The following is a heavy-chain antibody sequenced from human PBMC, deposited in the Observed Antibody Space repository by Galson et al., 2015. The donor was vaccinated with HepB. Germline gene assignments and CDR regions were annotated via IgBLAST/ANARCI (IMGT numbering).Heavy chain of an antibody. CDR2: IYSGGST. CDR3: ARDPRKPYYDFWSGYYSTLGGMDV. V-gene: IGHV3-53*01. Sequence: SLRLSCAASGFTVSSNYMSWVRQAPGKGLEWVSVIYSGGSTYYADSVRGRFTISRDNSKNTLYLQMNSLRAEDTAVYYCARDPRKPYYDFWSGYYSTLGGMDVWGQGTTVTVSS. D-gene: IGHD3-3*01. J-gene: IGHJ6*02. CDR1: GFTVSSNY.